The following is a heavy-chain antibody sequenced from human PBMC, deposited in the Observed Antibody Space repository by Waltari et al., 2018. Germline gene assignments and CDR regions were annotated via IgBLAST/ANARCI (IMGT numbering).Heavy chain of an antibody. V-gene: IGHV4-61*02. CDR2: IYTSGST. CDR1: GGSISSGSYY. CDR3: ARERDGYNGFDY. D-gene: IGHD5-12*01. J-gene: IGHJ4*02. Sequence: QVQLQESGPGLVKPSQTLSLTCTVSGGSISSGSYYWSWIRQPAGKGLEWIGRIYTSGSTNYNPSLKIRVTISVYTSKNQFSLKLSSVTAADTAVYYCARERDGYNGFDYWGQGTLVTVSS.